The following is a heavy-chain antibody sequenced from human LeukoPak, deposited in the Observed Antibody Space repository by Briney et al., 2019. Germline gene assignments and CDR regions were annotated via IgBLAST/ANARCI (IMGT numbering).Heavy chain of an antibody. CDR2: ISYDGSDK. D-gene: IGHD3-22*01. CDR1: GFTFSSYA. CDR3: ARDPSITMIVVVINLVRTYGMDV. V-gene: IGHV3-30-3*01. Sequence: GGSLRLSCAASGFTFSSYAMPWVRQAPGKGLEWVAVISYDGSDKYYADSVKGRFTISRDNSKNTLYLQMNSLRAEDTAVYYCARDPSITMIVVVINLVRTYGMDVWGQGTTVTVSS. J-gene: IGHJ6*02.